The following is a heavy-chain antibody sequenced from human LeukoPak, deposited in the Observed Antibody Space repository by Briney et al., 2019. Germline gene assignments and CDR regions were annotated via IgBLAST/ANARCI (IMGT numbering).Heavy chain of an antibody. J-gene: IGHJ4*02. V-gene: IGHV4-61*02. D-gene: IGHD3-3*01. CDR3: ARVSLYEEWPLSNYFDY. Sequence: PSQTLSLTCTVSGGSISSGTYYWSWIRQPAGKGLEWIGRIYTSVSTNYNPSLKSRVTISVDTSKNQFSLKLSSVTAADTAVYYCARVSLYEEWPLSNYFDYWGQGTLVTVSS. CDR1: GGSISSGTYY. CDR2: IYTSVST.